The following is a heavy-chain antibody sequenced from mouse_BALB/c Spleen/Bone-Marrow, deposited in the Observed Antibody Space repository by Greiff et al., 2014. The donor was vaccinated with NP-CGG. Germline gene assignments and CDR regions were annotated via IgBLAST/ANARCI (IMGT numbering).Heavy chain of an antibody. CDR3: RRSVGNPFDH. CDR2: IYPGNGDI. CDR1: GYTFTDHA. Sequence: VQLQQSDAELVKPGASVKISCKASGYTFTDHAIHWVKQKPEQGLEWIGYIYPGNGDIKYNEKFKGKATLTADKSSSTAYMQLSGLTSEDSAVDICRRSVGNPFDHWGQGTTLTVSS. J-gene: IGHJ2*01. V-gene: IGHV1S53*01. D-gene: IGHD2-1*01.